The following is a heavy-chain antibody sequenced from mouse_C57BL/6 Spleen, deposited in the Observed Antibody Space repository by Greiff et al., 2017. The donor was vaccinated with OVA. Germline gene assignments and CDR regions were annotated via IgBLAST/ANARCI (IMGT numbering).Heavy chain of an antibody. D-gene: IGHD1-1*01. J-gene: IGHJ2*01. CDR2: IRSGSSTI. CDR1: GFTFSDYG. Sequence: EVMLVESGGGLVKPGGSLKLSCAASGFTFSDYGMHWVRQAPEKGLEWVAYIRSGSSTIYYADTLKGRFTISRDNAKNTLFLQMTSLRSEDTAMYDCARATTVVVGLDYWGQGTTLTVSS. V-gene: IGHV5-17*01. CDR3: ARATTVVVGLDY.